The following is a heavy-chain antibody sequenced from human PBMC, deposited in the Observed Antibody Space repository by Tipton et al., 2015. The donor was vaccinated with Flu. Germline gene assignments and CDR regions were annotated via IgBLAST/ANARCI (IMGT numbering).Heavy chain of an antibody. Sequence: QLVQSGAEAKKPGESLKISCKASGLNFASHWIAWVRQMPGKGLEWMGDIHPADSDTRYSPYFRGQVTISADNSINTAYLQWSSLKASDRALYFCAKLPQNNNGWSLGPWGQGTLVSFSS. CDR1: GLNFASHW. CDR2: IHPADSDT. D-gene: IGHD6-19*01. V-gene: IGHV5-51*01. J-gene: IGHJ5*02. CDR3: AKLPQNNNGWSLGP.